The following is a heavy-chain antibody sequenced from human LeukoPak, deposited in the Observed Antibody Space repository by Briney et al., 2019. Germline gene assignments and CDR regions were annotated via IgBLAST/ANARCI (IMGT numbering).Heavy chain of an antibody. D-gene: IGHD2-2*02. Sequence: GGSLRLSCAASGFTFSSYGMHWVRQAPGKGLEWVAFIRYDGSNKYYADSVKGRFTISRDNSKNTLYLQMNSLRAEDTAVYYCAKMGDIVVVPAAILEGDDDYWGQGTLVTVSP. CDR1: GFTFSSYG. CDR2: IRYDGSNK. V-gene: IGHV3-30*02. J-gene: IGHJ4*02. CDR3: AKMGDIVVVPAAILEGDDDY.